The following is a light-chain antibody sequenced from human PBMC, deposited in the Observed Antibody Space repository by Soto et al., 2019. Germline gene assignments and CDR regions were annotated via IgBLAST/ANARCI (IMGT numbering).Light chain of an antibody. CDR3: AAWDDSLSGYVV. CDR1: SSNIGSNY. J-gene: IGLJ2*01. Sequence: QSVLTQPPSASGTPGQRVTISCSGSSSNIGSNYVYWYQQLPATAPKLLIYRNSQRPSGVPDRFSGSKSGTSASLAISGLRSEDEADYYCAAWDDSLSGYVVFGGGTKLNVL. V-gene: IGLV1-47*01. CDR2: RNS.